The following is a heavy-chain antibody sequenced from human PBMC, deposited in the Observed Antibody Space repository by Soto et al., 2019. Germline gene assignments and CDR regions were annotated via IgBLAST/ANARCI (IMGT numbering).Heavy chain of an antibody. CDR2: ISSSSSTI. CDR1: GFTFSSYS. V-gene: IGHV3-48*02. Sequence: EVQLVESGGGLVQPGGSLRLSCAASGFTFSSYSMNWVRQAPGKGLEWVSYISSSSSTIYYADSVKGRFIISRDNGKNSLYLQMNSLTDGDTAVYYCARVRSGYYQDYWGQGTLVTVSS. CDR3: ARVRSGYYQDY. D-gene: IGHD3-3*01. J-gene: IGHJ4*02.